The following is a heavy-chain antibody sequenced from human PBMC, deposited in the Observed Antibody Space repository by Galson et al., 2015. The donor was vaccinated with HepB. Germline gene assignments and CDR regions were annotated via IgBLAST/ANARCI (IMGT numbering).Heavy chain of an antibody. CDR2: TYYRPRWYN. V-gene: IGHV6-1*01. CDR1: GDSVSSNSAV. J-gene: IGHJ6*02. Sequence: CAISGDSVSSNSAVWNWIRQSPSRGLEWLGRTYYRPRWYNDYAVSVKSRISINADTSKNQVSLQLNSVTPDDTAGYYCAYGVDVWGQGTRVTVS. CDR3: AYGVDV.